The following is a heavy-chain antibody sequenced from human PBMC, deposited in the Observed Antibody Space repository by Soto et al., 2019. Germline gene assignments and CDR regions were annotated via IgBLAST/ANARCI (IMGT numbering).Heavy chain of an antibody. CDR1: GGSVSSGSYY. Sequence: PSETLSLTCTVSGGSVSSGSYYWSWIRQPPGKGLEWIGYIYYSGSTNYNPSLKSRVTISVDTSKNQFSLKLSSVTAADTAVYYCARDTYARFDYWGQGTLVTVSS. CDR2: IYYSGST. D-gene: IGHD2-2*01. V-gene: IGHV4-61*01. J-gene: IGHJ4*02. CDR3: ARDTYARFDY.